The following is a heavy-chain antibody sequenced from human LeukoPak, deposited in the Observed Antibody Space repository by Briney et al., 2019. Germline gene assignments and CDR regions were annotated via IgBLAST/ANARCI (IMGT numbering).Heavy chain of an antibody. V-gene: IGHV1-58*02. D-gene: IGHD3-16*02. J-gene: IGHJ5*02. Sequence: SVKVSCKASGFTFSNFAMQWVRQARGQGLEWIGWIVVGSGKTIYAQKFQGRVTMTRDMSTTTDYMELSSLRSEDTAVYYCARDNSVGDITWWFDPWGQGTLVTVSS. CDR2: IVVGSGKT. CDR1: GFTFSNFA. CDR3: ARDNSVGDITWWFDP.